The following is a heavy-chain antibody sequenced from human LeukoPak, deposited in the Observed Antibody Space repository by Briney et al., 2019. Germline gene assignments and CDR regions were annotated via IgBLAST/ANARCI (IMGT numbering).Heavy chain of an antibody. D-gene: IGHD6-13*01. CDR3: ARDSMAAAGREFDY. Sequence: ASVKVSCTASGYTFTGYYMHWVRQAPGQGLEWMGWINPNSGGTNYAQKFQGRVTMTRDTSISTAYMELSRLRSDDTAVYYCARDSMAAAGREFDYWGQGTLVTVSS. CDR1: GYTFTGYY. CDR2: INPNSGGT. J-gene: IGHJ4*02. V-gene: IGHV1-2*02.